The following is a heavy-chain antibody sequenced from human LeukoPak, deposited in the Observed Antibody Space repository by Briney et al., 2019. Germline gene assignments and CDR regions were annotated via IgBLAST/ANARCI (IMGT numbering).Heavy chain of an antibody. CDR1: GGSFSSHY. V-gene: IGHV4-59*11. D-gene: IGHD4-17*01. J-gene: IGHJ3*02. CDR3: ARDPTTVTKGLDI. Sequence: SETLSLTCTVSGGSFSSHYWSWIRQPPGKGLEWIGYISYIGSTNYNPSLKSRVAISVDTSKNQFSLKLSSVTAADTAVYYCARDPTTVTKGLDIWGQGTMVTVSS. CDR2: ISYIGST.